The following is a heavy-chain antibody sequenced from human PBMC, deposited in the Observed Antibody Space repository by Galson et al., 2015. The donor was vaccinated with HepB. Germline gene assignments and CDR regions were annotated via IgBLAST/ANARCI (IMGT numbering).Heavy chain of an antibody. CDR3: ARDRGYSGYDLQY. V-gene: IGHV3-48*02. CDR1: GFDFRSYS. CDR2: ISRESSTI. Sequence: SLRLSCAASGFDFRSYSMNWVRQASGKGLEWLSYISRESSTIHYADSVEGRFTISRDDAKNSVYLQMNSLRDEDTALYYCARDRGYSGYDLQYWGQGILVTVSS. J-gene: IGHJ4*02. D-gene: IGHD5-12*01.